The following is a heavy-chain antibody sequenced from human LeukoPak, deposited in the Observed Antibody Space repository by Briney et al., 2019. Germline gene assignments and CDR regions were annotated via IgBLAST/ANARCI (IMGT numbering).Heavy chain of an antibody. CDR1: DDSITMYY. V-gene: IGHV4-59*01. CDR2: VYHTGST. D-gene: IGHD3-10*01. Sequence: PSETLSLTCSVSDDSITMYYWTWLRQPPGKGLEGIGYVYHTGSTNFNPSLNGRVSISRDTTKNIFSLKLSSVTAADTAVYYCARGRYGSGSPYYMDVWGKGTTVTISS. CDR3: ARGRYGSGSPYYMDV. J-gene: IGHJ6*03.